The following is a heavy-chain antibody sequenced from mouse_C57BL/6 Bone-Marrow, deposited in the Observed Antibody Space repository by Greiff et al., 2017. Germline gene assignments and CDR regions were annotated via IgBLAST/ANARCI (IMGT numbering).Heavy chain of an antibody. CDR1: GFTFTNYW. J-gene: IGHJ1*03. CDR2: IYPGGGST. D-gene: IGHD6-1*01. V-gene: IGHV1-63*01. Sequence: VQLVESGADLVRPGPSLKLSCTVSGFTFTNYWLGWAKQRPGHGLEWIGDIYPGGGSTNYNETFKGKATLTTDKSSSTAYMQFSSLTSEDSAMYYCARSRLWDWYFDVWGTGTTVTVSS. CDR3: ARSRLWDWYFDV.